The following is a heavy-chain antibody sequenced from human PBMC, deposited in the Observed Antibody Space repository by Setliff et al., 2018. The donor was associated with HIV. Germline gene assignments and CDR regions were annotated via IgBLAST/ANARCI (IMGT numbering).Heavy chain of an antibody. CDR3: RVWILRDASDI. J-gene: IGHJ3*02. D-gene: IGHD1-1*01. Sequence: SETLSLTCTIYGGSFSGNHWSWIRQSPGNGLEWIGEVLYNGGTRYNPSLENRVSMSVDTSKNQFSLKLLSVTAADTAVYYCRVWILRDASDIWGQGAVVTVSS. CDR2: VLYNGGT. V-gene: IGHV4-34*12. CDR1: GGSFSGNH.